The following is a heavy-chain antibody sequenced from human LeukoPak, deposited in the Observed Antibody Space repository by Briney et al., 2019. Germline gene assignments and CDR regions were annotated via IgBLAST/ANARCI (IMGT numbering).Heavy chain of an antibody. V-gene: IGHV3-48*04. CDR1: GFTFSSYS. CDR3: ARDGNGDYWFDP. D-gene: IGHD4-17*01. Sequence: GGSLRLSCAASGFTFSSYSMNWVRQAPGKGLEWVSYISSSSTIYYADSVKGRFTISRDNAKNSLYLQMNSLRAEDTAVYYCARDGNGDYWFDPWGQGTLVTVSS. J-gene: IGHJ5*02. CDR2: ISSSSTI.